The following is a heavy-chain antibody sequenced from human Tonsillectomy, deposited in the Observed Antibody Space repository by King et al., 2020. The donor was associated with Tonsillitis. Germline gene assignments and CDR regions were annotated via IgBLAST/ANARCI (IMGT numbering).Heavy chain of an antibody. D-gene: IGHD3-9*01. CDR3: ARTILTGYYRPNWFDP. Sequence: VQLQESGPGLVKPSETLSLTCAVSGYSISSGYYWGWIRQPPGKGLEWIGSIYHSGSTYYNPSLKSRVTMSVDTSKNQFSLKLSSVTAADTAVYYCARTILTGYYRPNWFDPWGQGTLVTVSS. CDR1: GYSISSGYY. J-gene: IGHJ5*02. V-gene: IGHV4-38-2*01. CDR2: IYHSGST.